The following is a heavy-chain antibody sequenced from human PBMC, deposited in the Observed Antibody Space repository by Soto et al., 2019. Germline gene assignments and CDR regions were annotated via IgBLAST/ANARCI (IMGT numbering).Heavy chain of an antibody. J-gene: IGHJ4*02. CDR3: AADCTSTRCYFDY. D-gene: IGHD2-2*01. CDR1: GFTLINSA. V-gene: IGHV1-58*01. CDR2: IVVGSGDT. Sequence: SVKVSCKASGFTLINSAVQWVRQSRGQHFEWIGWIVVGSGDTNYAQKFQKRVTITRDMSTNTAYMELSGLRSVDTAVYYCAADCTSTRCYFDYWGQGTLVTVSS.